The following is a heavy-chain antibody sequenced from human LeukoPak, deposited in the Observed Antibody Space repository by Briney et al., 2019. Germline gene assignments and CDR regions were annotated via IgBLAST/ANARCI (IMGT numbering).Heavy chain of an antibody. V-gene: IGHV3-74*01. CDR2: VKSDGSDT. D-gene: IGHD3-10*01. Sequence: GGSLRLSCAASGSTFSRYWMHWVRQAPGKGLVWVSRVKSDGSDTIYADSVKGRFTISRDNAKNTLYLQMDSLGAEGTAVYYCTTGIGNYYYYWGQGTLVTVAS. CDR3: TTGIGNYYYY. CDR1: GSTFSRYW. J-gene: IGHJ4*02.